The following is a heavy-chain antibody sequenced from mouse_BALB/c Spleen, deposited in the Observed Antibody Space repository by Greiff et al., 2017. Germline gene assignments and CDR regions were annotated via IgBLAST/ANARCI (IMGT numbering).Heavy chain of an antibody. Sequence: VQLKQSGPELVKPGASVKMSCKASGYTFTDYYMDWVKQSHGESFEWIGRVNPYNGGTSYNQKFKGKATLTVDKSSSTAYMELNSLTSEDSAVYYCARGGRYDWFAYWGQGTLVTVSA. V-gene: IGHV1-19*01. CDR2: VNPYNGGT. J-gene: IGHJ3*01. D-gene: IGHD2-14*01. CDR1: GYTFTDYY. CDR3: ARGGRYDWFAY.